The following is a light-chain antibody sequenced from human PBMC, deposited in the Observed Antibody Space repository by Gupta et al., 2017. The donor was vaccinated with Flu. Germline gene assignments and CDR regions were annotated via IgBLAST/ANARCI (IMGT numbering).Light chain of an antibody. CDR2: GAS. J-gene: IGKJ4*01. V-gene: IGKV3-15*01. CDR1: QSVTSN. CDR3: QQYNDWPLT. Sequence: PATLSVSPGERATLSCRASQSVTSNSAWYQQKPGQAPRLLIYGASTSATGLPARFSGSGYGTEFSLTISSLQSEDFAVYYCQQYNDWPLTFGGGTKVEIK.